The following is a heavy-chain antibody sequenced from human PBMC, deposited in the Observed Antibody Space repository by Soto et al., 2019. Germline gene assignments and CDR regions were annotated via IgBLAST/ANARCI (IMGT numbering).Heavy chain of an antibody. D-gene: IGHD6-13*01. CDR1: GFTFSSYA. J-gene: IGHJ6*02. CDR2: ISGSGGST. Sequence: EVQLLESGGGLVQPGGSLRLSCAASGFTFSSYAMSWVRQAPGKGLEWVSAISGSGGSTYYADSVKGRFTISRDNSKNTLYLQMNSLRAEDTAVYYCAKEFSSSSWYYPHYYYGMDVWGQGTTVTVSS. CDR3: AKEFSSSSWYYPHYYYGMDV. V-gene: IGHV3-23*01.